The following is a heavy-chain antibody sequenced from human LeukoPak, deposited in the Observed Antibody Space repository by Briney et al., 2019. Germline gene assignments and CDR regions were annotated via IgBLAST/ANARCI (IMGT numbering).Heavy chain of an antibody. CDR2: IRSKAYGGTT. J-gene: IGHJ4*02. V-gene: IGHV3-49*03. CDR3: TRGRRGAQRLYFDY. D-gene: IGHD1-26*01. CDR1: GFTFGDYA. Sequence: GRSLRLSCTASGFTFGDYAMSWFRQAPGKGLEWVGFIRSKAYGGTTEYAASVKGRFTISRDDSKSIAYLQMNSLKTEDTAVYYCTRGRRGAQRLYFDYWGQGTLVTVSS.